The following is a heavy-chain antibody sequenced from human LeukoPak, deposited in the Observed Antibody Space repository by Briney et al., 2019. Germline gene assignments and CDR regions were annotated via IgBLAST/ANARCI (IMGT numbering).Heavy chain of an antibody. V-gene: IGHV3-23*01. J-gene: IGHJ4*02. CDR2: ISGSGGRT. CDR3: AKGTQYGGDSYFDY. CDR1: GFTFSSYG. Sequence: GSLRLPCAASGFTFSSYGMSWVRQAPGKGLEWVSAISGSGGRTYYADSVKGRFTISRDNSKNTLYLQMNSLRAEDTAVYYCAKGTQYGGDSYFDYWGQGTLVTVSS. D-gene: IGHD4-23*01.